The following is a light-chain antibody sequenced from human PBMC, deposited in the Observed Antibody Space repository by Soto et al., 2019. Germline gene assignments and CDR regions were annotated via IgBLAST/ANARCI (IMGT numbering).Light chain of an antibody. CDR3: CSYTSSSTYV. Sequence: QSALTQPASVSGSPGQSITFSCTGTSSDVGGYNYVSWYQQHPGKAPKLMIYDVTNRPSGVSDRFSGSKSGNMASLTISGLQAEDEADYYCCSYTSSSTYVFGTGTKLTVL. CDR1: SSDVGGYNY. CDR2: DVT. V-gene: IGLV2-14*03. J-gene: IGLJ1*01.